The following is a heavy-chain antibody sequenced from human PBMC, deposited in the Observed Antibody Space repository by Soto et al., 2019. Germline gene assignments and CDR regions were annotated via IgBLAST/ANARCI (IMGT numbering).Heavy chain of an antibody. CDR3: AAVPILDSSGYPGP. D-gene: IGHD3-22*01. Sequence: GASVKVSCKASGFTFTSSAMQWVRQARGQRLEWIGWIVVGSGNTNYAQKFQERVTITRDMSTSTAYMELSSLRSEDTAVYYCAAVPILDSSGYPGPWGQGTLVTVSS. CDR1: GFTFTSSA. CDR2: IVVGSGNT. V-gene: IGHV1-58*02. J-gene: IGHJ5*02.